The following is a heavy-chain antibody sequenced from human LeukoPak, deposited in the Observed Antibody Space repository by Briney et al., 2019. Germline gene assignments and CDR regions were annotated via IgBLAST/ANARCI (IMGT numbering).Heavy chain of an antibody. Sequence: SQTLSRTCTVSGGSISSGDYYWSGIRQPPGKGLEWIGYIYYSGSTYYNPSLKSRVTISVDTSKNQFSLKLSSVTAADTAVYYCARSHVEIAFDIWGQGTMVTVSS. D-gene: IGHD5-24*01. CDR2: IYYSGST. V-gene: IGHV4-30-4*08. CDR1: GGSISSGDYY. J-gene: IGHJ3*02. CDR3: ARSHVEIAFDI.